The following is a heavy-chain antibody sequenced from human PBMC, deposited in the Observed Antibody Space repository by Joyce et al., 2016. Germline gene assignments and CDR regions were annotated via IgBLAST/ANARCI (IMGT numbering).Heavy chain of an antibody. V-gene: IGHV1-2*02. Sequence: QVQLVQSGAEVNKPGASVKVSCKASGYTFTDYYIHWVRQAPGQGLEWMGGITLKSGGTEYPQKFKGRVTMTRDTSIRTAYMELTGLRSDDTAVYYCARGDLRTSSPLFWYFALWGRGTLVTVSS. CDR3: ARGDLRTSSPLFWYFAL. J-gene: IGHJ2*01. CDR1: GYTFTDYY. CDR2: ITLKSGGT. D-gene: IGHD2-2*01.